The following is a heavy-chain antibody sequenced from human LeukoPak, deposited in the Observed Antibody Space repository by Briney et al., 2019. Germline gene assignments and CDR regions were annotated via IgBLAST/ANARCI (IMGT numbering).Heavy chain of an antibody. V-gene: IGHV3-23*01. CDR3: ASLSALHDSDY. J-gene: IGHJ4*02. CDR1: GFTFSSYA. Sequence: PGGSLRLSCAASGFTFSSYAMSWVRQAPGNGLEWVSTITDSGGTTFYADSVKGRFTISRDNSKNTLYLQMNSLRAEDTAVYYCASLSALHDSDYWGQGTLVTVSS. CDR2: ITDSGGTT. D-gene: IGHD3-16*01.